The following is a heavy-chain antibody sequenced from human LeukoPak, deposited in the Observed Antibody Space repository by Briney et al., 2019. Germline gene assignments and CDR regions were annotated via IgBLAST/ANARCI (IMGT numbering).Heavy chain of an antibody. CDR2: IRYDGTNK. CDR3: ARGENTYIDY. V-gene: IGHV3-30*02. D-gene: IGHD3-16*01. CDR1: GLTFSHYG. Sequence: GGPLRLSCAASGLTFSHYGMHWVRQTPGKGLEWVAFIRYDGTNKYYADSVKGRFTISRDNSKNTLYLQMNSLRAEDTAVYYCARGENTYIDYWGQGTLVTVSS. J-gene: IGHJ4*02.